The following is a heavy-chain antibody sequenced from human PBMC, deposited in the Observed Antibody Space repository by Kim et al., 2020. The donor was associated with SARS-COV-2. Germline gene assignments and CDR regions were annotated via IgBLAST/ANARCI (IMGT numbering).Heavy chain of an antibody. Sequence: SETLSLTCTVSGDSIRSSSSFWGWIRQPPGKGLEWIGNIFYSGSTYYNPSLKSRVTISVDTSKNQFSLNVNSVTAADTAVYYCARRPAVARIDYWGQGTLVTVSS. V-gene: IGHV4-39*01. CDR1: GDSIRSSSSF. D-gene: IGHD6-19*01. J-gene: IGHJ4*02. CDR3: ARRPAVARIDY. CDR2: IFYSGST.